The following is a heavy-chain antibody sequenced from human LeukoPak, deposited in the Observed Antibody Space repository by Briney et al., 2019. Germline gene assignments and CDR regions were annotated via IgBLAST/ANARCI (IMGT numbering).Heavy chain of an antibody. CDR2: IYYSGST. CDR1: GGSISSYY. J-gene: IGHJ4*02. V-gene: IGHV4-59*01. CDR3: ARNSVDYLDY. Sequence: SETLSLTCTVSGGSISSYYWSWIRQPPGKGLEWIGYIYYSGSTNYNPSLKSRVTISVDTSKNQFSLKLSSVTAADTAVYYCARNSVDYLDYWGQGTLVTVSS. D-gene: IGHD2/OR15-2a*01.